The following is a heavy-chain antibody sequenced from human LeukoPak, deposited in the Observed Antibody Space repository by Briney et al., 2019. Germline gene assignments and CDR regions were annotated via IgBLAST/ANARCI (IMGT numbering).Heavy chain of an antibody. CDR3: ARATLRGDPFDF. D-gene: IGHD2-21*02. J-gene: IGHJ4*02. Sequence: SQTLSLTYTASGDSLNSGNYYWTWIRQHPGKGLEWIGYIFTSGNTYYNPSLKGRLLTSVDTSKSQFSLRLTSVTAADTAVYYCARATLRGDPFDFWGQGIQVTVSS. CDR1: GDSLNSGNYY. CDR2: IFTSGNT. V-gene: IGHV4-31*03.